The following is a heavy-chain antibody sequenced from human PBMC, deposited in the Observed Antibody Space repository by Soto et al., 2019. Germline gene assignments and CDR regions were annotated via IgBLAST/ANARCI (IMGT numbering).Heavy chain of an antibody. V-gene: IGHV4-39*01. D-gene: IGHD6-6*01. J-gene: IGHJ4*02. CDR3: ASSSPFHY. Sequence: SETLSLTCTVSGGSISSSSYYWGWIRQPPGKGLQWIGSIYYSGNTYYKPSLKSRVSISIDTSRNQFSLKLTSVTAADTGVYYCASSSPFHYWGPGILVTVSS. CDR2: IYYSGNT. CDR1: GGSISSSSYY.